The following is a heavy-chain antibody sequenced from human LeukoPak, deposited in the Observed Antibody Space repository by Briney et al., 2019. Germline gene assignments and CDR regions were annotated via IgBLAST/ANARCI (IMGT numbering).Heavy chain of an antibody. D-gene: IGHD2-15*01. J-gene: IGHJ4*02. V-gene: IGHV4-34*01. CDR2: INHSGST. CDR1: GGSFSGYY. Sequence: SESLSLTCAVYGGSFSGYYWSWIRQPPGKGLEWIGEINHSGSTNYNPSLKSRVTISVDTSKNQFSLKLSSVTAADTAVYYCAIVDFDYWGQGTLVTVSS. CDR3: AIVDFDY.